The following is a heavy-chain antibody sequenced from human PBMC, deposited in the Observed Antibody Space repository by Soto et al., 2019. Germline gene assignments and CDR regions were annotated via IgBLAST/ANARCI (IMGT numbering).Heavy chain of an antibody. CDR2: ISGSGGST. D-gene: IGHD3-22*01. CDR3: VSQGRDSSGYQYSFDH. CDR1: RFPFNSYA. Sequence: GGSXSLSFAASRFPFNSYAIIWVRQAQGKGLEWVSAISGSGGSTYYADSVKGRFTISRDNSKKTLYLQMNSLRAEDKAVYYCVSQGRDSSGYQYSFDHWGQGTLVTVSS. J-gene: IGHJ4*02. V-gene: IGHV3-23*01.